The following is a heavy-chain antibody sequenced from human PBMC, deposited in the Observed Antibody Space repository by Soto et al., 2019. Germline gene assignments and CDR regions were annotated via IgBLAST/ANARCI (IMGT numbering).Heavy chain of an antibody. V-gene: IGHV1-24*01. CDR3: ATDRGSHAFDI. J-gene: IGHJ3*02. D-gene: IGHD5-12*01. Sequence: RASVKVSCKASGYTFTSYDINWVRQATGQGLEWMGGFDPEDGETIYAQKFQGRVTMTEDTSTDTAYMELSSLRSEDTAVYYCATDRGSHAFDIWGQGTMVTVSS. CDR1: GYTFTSYD. CDR2: FDPEDGET.